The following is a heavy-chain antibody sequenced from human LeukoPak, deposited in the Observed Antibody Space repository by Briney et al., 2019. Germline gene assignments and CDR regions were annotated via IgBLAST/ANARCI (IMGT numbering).Heavy chain of an antibody. Sequence: SETLSLTCTVSGDSISSGGYYWSWIRQPPGKGLEWIGYIYYSGSTNYNPSLKSRVTISVDTSKNQFSLKLSSVTAADTAVYYCARGVDYGGNFLLGYYYYYMDVWGKGTTVTISS. CDR1: GDSISSGGYY. V-gene: IGHV4-61*08. J-gene: IGHJ6*03. CDR3: ARGVDYGGNFLLGYYYYYMDV. CDR2: IYYSGST. D-gene: IGHD4-23*01.